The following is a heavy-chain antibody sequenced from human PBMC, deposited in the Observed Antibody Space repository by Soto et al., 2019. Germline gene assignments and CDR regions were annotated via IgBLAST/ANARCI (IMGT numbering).Heavy chain of an antibody. D-gene: IGHD1-20*01. Sequence: SETLSRTCSFCVYSIIRFYYCVCIRHPPGKGLEWIGSIYHSGSTYYNPSLKSRVTISVDTSKNQFSLKLSSVTASDTSVYYCARRSRRYKWLEQWGPGTMLNVSS. J-gene: IGHJ4*02. CDR2: IYHSGST. CDR3: ARRSRRYKWLEQ. CDR1: VYSIIRFYY. V-gene: IGHV4-38-2*01.